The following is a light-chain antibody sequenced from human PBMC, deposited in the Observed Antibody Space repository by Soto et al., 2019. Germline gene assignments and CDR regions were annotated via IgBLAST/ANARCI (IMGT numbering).Light chain of an antibody. Sequence: QSVLTQPPSVSGAPGQRVTISCTGSSSNIGAGCDVHWYQQLPGTAPKLLIYGNSNRPSGVPDRFSGSKSGTSASLAITGLKAEDEADYYCQSYDSSLSGSVFGGGTKLTVL. CDR3: QSYDSSLSGSV. J-gene: IGLJ3*02. CDR2: GNS. CDR1: SSNIGAGCD. V-gene: IGLV1-40*01.